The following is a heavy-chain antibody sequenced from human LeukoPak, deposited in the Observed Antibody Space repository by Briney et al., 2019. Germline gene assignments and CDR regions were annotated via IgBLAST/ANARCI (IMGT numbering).Heavy chain of an antibody. D-gene: IGHD3-10*01. J-gene: IGHJ3*01. V-gene: IGHV4-59*08. CDR2: IHYSGST. Sequence: PSETLSLTCTVSGGSISTYYWSWIRQPPGKGLEWIAHIHYSGSTKYNPSLKSRVTMSVDTSKNQFSLKLSSVTAADTAVYYCARYDSGAYALDVWGQGTMVIVSS. CDR1: GGSISTYY. CDR3: ARYDSGAYALDV.